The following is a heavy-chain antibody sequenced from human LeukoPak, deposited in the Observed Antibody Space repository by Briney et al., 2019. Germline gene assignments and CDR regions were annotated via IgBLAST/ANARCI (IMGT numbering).Heavy chain of an antibody. J-gene: IGHJ4*02. V-gene: IGHV3-21*01. CDR2: ISSSSSYI. Sequence: PGGSLRLSCAASGFTFSSYSMNWVRQAPGKGLEWVSSISSSSSYIYYADSVKGRFTISRDNAKNSLYLQMNSLRAEDTAVYYCARAHYYDSSGYYTAFDYWGQGTLVTVSS. CDR3: ARAHYYDSSGYYTAFDY. D-gene: IGHD3-22*01. CDR1: GFTFSSYS.